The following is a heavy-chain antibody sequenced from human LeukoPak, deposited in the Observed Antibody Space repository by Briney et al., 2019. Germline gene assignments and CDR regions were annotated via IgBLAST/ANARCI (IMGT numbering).Heavy chain of an antibody. CDR3: ASCHYDFWSGYYDFDY. Sequence: SETLSLTCTVSGGSISSSSYYWGWIRQPPGKGLEWIGSIYYSGSTYYNPSLKSRVTISVDTSKNQFSLKLSSVTAADTAVYYCASCHYDFWSGYYDFDYWGQGTLVTVSS. D-gene: IGHD3-3*01. J-gene: IGHJ4*02. CDR1: GGSISSSSYY. CDR2: IYYSGST. V-gene: IGHV4-39*07.